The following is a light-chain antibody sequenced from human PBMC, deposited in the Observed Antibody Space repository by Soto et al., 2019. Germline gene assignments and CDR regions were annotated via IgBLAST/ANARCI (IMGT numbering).Light chain of an antibody. Sequence: ENVLTPSPGPLSFSPGERATLSCRASQSVSSSYLAWYQQKPGQAPRLLIYGASSRATGIPDRFSGSGSGTDFTLTISRLEPEDFAVYYCQQYGSSRGWTFGQGTKVDIK. V-gene: IGKV3-20*01. CDR2: GAS. J-gene: IGKJ1*01. CDR3: QQYGSSRGWT. CDR1: QSVSSSY.